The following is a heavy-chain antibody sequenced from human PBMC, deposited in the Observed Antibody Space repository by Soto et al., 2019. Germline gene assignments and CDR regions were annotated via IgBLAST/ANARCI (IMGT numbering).Heavy chain of an antibody. CDR3: AKDRNYPRDQFHY. Sequence: GGSLRLSCAASGFTFITYALSWVRQAPGKGLEWVSAISANGQGIYYADSVRGRFTISRDNSKNTIFLHMDSLRAEDTAVYYCAKDRNYPRDQFHYWGQGTLVTVSS. CDR1: GFTFITYA. V-gene: IGHV3-23*01. J-gene: IGHJ4*02. D-gene: IGHD1-7*01. CDR2: ISANGQGI.